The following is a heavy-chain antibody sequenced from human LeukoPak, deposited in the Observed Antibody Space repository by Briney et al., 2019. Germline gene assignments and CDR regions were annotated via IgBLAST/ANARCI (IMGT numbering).Heavy chain of an antibody. V-gene: IGHV3-20*01. CDR1: GFTFDDYG. CDR3: AGYYGSGLPDAFDI. D-gene: IGHD3-10*01. Sequence: PGRSLRLSCAASGFTFDDYGMSWVRQAPGKGLEWVSGINWNGGSTGYADSVKGRFTISRDNAKNSLYLQMNSPRAEDTALYHCAGYYGSGLPDAFDIWGQGTMVTVSS. J-gene: IGHJ3*02. CDR2: INWNGGST.